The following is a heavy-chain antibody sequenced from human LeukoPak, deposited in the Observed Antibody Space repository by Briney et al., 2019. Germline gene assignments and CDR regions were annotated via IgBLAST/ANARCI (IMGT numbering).Heavy chain of an antibody. CDR2: IYYSGST. CDR1: GGSISSYY. V-gene: IGHV4-59*08. D-gene: IGHD3-22*01. J-gene: IGHJ4*02. CDR3: ARQSDYDSSGHDY. Sequence: SETLSLTCTVSGGSISSYYWSWIRQPPGKGLEWIGYIYYSGSTNYNPSLKSRVTISVDTSKNQFSLKLSSVTAADTAVYYCARQSDYDSSGHDYWGQGTLVTVSS.